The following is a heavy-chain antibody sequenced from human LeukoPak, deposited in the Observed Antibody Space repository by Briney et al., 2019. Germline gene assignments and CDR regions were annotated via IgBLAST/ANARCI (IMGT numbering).Heavy chain of an antibody. CDR1: GGTFSIYA. V-gene: IGHV1-69*05. CDR3: ARARGIYEGYFDL. Sequence: SVRVSCKASGGTFSIYAISWVRQAPGQGLEWMGGIIPMVGTANYAQKFQGRVTITTDESTSTTYMELSSLKSEDTAVYYCARARGIYEGYFDLWGRGTLVTVSS. J-gene: IGHJ2*01. D-gene: IGHD5/OR15-5a*01. CDR2: IIPMVGTA.